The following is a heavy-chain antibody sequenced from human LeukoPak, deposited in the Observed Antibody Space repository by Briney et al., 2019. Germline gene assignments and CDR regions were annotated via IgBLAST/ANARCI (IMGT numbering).Heavy chain of an antibody. CDR3: ARGWCSGGSCRYPARYYYGMDV. V-gene: IGHV4-34*12. J-gene: IGHJ6*04. D-gene: IGHD2-15*01. CDR2: IIHSGSP. Sequence: PSESLSLTCAVYGGSFSGYYWSWIRQPPGEGREWLGEIIHSGSPNYNPSLKSRFTISVDTSNNQFSLKLSSVTAADTAVYYCARGWCSGGSCRYPARYYYGMDVWGKGTTATVSS. CDR1: GGSFSGYY.